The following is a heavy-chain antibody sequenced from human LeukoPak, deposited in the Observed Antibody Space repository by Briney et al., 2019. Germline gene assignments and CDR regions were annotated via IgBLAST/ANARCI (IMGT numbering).Heavy chain of an antibody. V-gene: IGHV4-59*01. CDR3: ARVGYSSGWYPWFDP. Sequence: SETLSLTCTVSTGSLSSYYWSWIRQPPGKGLEWIGYIYYSGSTNYNPSLKSRVTISVDTSKNQFSLKLNSVTAADTAVYYCARVGYSSGWYPWFDPWGQGTLVTVSS. J-gene: IGHJ5*02. CDR1: TGSLSSYY. CDR2: IYYSGST. D-gene: IGHD6-13*01.